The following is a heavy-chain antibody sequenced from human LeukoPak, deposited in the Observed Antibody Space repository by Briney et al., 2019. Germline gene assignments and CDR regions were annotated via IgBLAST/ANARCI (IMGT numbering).Heavy chain of an antibody. J-gene: IGHJ4*02. CDR3: VRDAYADY. Sequence: GGSLRLSCAASGFTFSRYSMNWVRQAPGKGLEWVSYISSGSSTIYYADSVKGRFTISRDNAKNSLYLQMNSLRAEDTAVYYCVRDAYADYWGQGTQVTVSS. V-gene: IGHV3-48*04. CDR2: ISSGSSTI. CDR1: GFTFSRYS.